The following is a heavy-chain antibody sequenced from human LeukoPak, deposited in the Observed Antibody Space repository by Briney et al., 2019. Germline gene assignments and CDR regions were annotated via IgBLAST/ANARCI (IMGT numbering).Heavy chain of an antibody. V-gene: IGHV1-3*01. CDR1: GYSFSYFG. D-gene: IGHD2-15*01. Sequence: ASVRVSCKASGYSFSYFGINWVRQAPGQRLEWMGWINAGNGHTRDSQKFQGRVTITGDTSASTAYMELSSLRSEDTAVYYCARAGYCSGGSCYTFDHWGQGTLVTVSS. J-gene: IGHJ4*02. CDR2: INAGNGHT. CDR3: ARAGYCSGGSCYTFDH.